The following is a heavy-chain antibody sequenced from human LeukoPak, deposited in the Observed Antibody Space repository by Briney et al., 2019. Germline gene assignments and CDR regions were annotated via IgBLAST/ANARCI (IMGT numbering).Heavy chain of an antibody. V-gene: IGHV4-4*03. J-gene: IGHJ4*02. CDR2: IYHSGST. CDR1: GGSISSSNW. Sequence: PETLPVTCAVSGGSISSSNWWSWVRQPPGKGLEWIGEIYHSGSTNYNPSLKSRVTISVDKSKNQFSLKLSSVTAADTAVYYCARGPGIAAAGTPLDYWGQGTKVTVSS. D-gene: IGHD6-13*01. CDR3: ARGPGIAAAGTPLDY.